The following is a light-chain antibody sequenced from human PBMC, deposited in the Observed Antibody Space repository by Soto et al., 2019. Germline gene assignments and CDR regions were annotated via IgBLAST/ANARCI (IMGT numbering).Light chain of an antibody. CDR1: QSISSY. CDR3: QQSYSTPLT. Sequence: DIHITQSPSSLSASVGDRVTIACRASQSISSYLNWYQQKPGKAPKLLIYAASSLQSGVPSRFSGSGSGTDFTLTISSMQPEDFANYYCQQSYSTPLTFGGGTKLDIK. J-gene: IGKJ4*01. V-gene: IGKV1-39*01. CDR2: AAS.